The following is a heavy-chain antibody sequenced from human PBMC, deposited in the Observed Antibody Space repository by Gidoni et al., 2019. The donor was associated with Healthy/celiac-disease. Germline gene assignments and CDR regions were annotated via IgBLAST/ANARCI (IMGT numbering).Heavy chain of an antibody. Sequence: QVQLVQSGAEVKKPGSSVKVSCMSSGGPFSSYAISWVRQAPGQGLEWMGRIIPILGIANYAQKFQGRVTITADKSTSTAYMELSSLRSEDTAVYYCAMYYYDSSGYFGYWGQGTLVTVSS. CDR3: AMYYYDSSGYFGY. CDR1: GGPFSSYA. D-gene: IGHD3-22*01. V-gene: IGHV1-69*04. J-gene: IGHJ4*02. CDR2: IIPILGIA.